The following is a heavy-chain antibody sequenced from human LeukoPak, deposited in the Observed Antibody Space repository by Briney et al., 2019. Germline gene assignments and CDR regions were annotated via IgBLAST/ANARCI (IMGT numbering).Heavy chain of an antibody. CDR2: INHSGST. Sequence: SETLSLICAVYGGSFSGYYWSWIRQPPGKGLEWIGEINHSGSTNYNPSLKSRVTISVDTSKNQFSLKLSSVTAADTAVYYCARGPRVRPDTVVSPNFDYWGQGTLVTVSS. V-gene: IGHV4-34*01. CDR1: GGSFSGYY. J-gene: IGHJ4*02. CDR3: ARGPRVRPDTVVSPNFDY. D-gene: IGHD2-15*01.